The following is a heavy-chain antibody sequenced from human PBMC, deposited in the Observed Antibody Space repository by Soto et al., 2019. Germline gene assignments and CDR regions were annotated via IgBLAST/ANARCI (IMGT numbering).Heavy chain of an antibody. J-gene: IGHJ4*02. Sequence: SETLSLTCTVSGGSISSYYWSWIRQPPGKGLEWIGYIYCSGSTNYNPSLKSRVTISVDTSKNQFSLKLSSVTAADTAVYYCARMDYYDSSGYYYDYWGQGTLVTVSS. CDR2: IYCSGST. CDR3: ARMDYYDSSGYYYDY. D-gene: IGHD3-22*01. CDR1: GGSISSYY. V-gene: IGHV4-59*01.